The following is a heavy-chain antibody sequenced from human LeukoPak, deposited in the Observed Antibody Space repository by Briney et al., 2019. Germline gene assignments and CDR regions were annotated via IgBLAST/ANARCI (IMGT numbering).Heavy chain of an antibody. Sequence: PSATLSLTCTVSGGSISSYYWSWIRQPPGKGLEWMGYIYYSGSTTYNPSLKRRVTISVATSKNQFSLKLSSVTAADTAVYYCARDPGGYGSGSYSGLDYWGQGTLVTVSS. CDR2: IYYSGST. D-gene: IGHD3-10*01. V-gene: IGHV4-59*01. CDR3: ARDPGGYGSGSYSGLDY. J-gene: IGHJ4*02. CDR1: GGSISSYY.